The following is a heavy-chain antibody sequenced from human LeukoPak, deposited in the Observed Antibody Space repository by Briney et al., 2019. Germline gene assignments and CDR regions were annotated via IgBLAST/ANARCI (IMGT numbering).Heavy chain of an antibody. CDR3: ARTGGDSSSTFDY. V-gene: IGHV1-69*04. J-gene: IGHJ4*02. Sequence: SVKISCKASGGTFSSYAISWVRHAPGQGLEWMGRIIPILGIANYAQKFQGRVTITGDKSKSTAYMEVSSLRSEDTAVYYCARTGGDSSSTFDYWGKGTLVTVSS. CDR2: IIPILGIA. D-gene: IGHD6-6*01. CDR1: GGTFSSYA.